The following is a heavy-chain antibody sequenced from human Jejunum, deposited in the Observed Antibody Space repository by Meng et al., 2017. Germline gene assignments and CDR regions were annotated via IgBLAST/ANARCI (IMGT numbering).Heavy chain of an antibody. V-gene: IGHV3-48*03. J-gene: IGHJ6*02. CDR3: ARDGQDSMAV. Sequence: GESLKISCAASGFTVTTYEMNWVRQAPGKGLEWISYMSETGARIFYADSVKCRLTISRDNTKNSLYLQINNLKAEDTAAYYCARDGQDSMAVWGQGTTVTVSS. CDR2: MSETGARI. CDR1: GFTVTTYE.